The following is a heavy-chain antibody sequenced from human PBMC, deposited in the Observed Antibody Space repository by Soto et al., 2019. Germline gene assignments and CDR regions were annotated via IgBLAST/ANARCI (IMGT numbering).Heavy chain of an antibody. V-gene: IGHV3-30*18. D-gene: IGHD5-12*01. CDR3: AKTNSGYARGFGLDY. CDR1: GFTFSNYG. J-gene: IGHJ4*02. CDR2: ISYDGSRK. Sequence: QVHLVESGGGVVQPGRSQRLSCVVSGFTFSNYGMHWVRQAPGKGLEWVSVISYDGSRKYYVDSVKGRFTVSRDNSKNTVYLQMDSLRPEDTSVYYCAKTNSGYARGFGLDYWGQGTLVTVSS.